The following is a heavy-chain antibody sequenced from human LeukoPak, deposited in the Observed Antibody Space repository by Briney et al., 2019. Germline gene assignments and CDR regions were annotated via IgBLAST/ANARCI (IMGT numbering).Heavy chain of an antibody. V-gene: IGHV3-74*01. Sequence: GGSLRLSCAASGFTFSSYWMHWVRLAPGKGLVWVSRINGDGRRTNYEDSVKGRFTISRDNARNTVFLQMNSLRAEDTAVYYCTRVGGMASPMSNSGYCGQGNLSTVSS. CDR2: INGDGRRT. J-gene: IGHJ4*02. CDR3: TRVGGMASPMSNSGY. D-gene: IGHD6-13*01. CDR1: GFTFSSYW.